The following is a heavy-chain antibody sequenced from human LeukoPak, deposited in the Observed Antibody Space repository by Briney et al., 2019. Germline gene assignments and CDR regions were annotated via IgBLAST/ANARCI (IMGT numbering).Heavy chain of an antibody. CDR3: AREERVGATFV. CDR2: IYTSGST. CDR1: GGSISSGSYD. Sequence: SETLSLTCTVSGGSISSGSYDWSWIRQPAGKGLEWIGRIYTSGSTNYNPSLKSRVTISVDTSKNQFSLKLSSVTAADTAVYYCAREERVGATFVGGQGTLVTVSS. D-gene: IGHD1-26*01. J-gene: IGHJ4*02. V-gene: IGHV4-61*02.